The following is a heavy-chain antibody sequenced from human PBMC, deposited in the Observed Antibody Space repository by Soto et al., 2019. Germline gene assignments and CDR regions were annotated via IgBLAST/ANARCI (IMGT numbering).Heavy chain of an antibody. CDR2: IKVDNGDT. V-gene: IGHV1-18*01. CDR1: GYTLKNYG. J-gene: IGHJ4*02. Sequence: QVHLVQSGGEVKKPGASVRVSCKASGYTLKNYGIGWVRQAPGPWPEWVGWIKVDNGDTKYAEKLQGRVTLTTDTSTSTAYMELRNLRSDDTAFYYCARSRYYFDYWGQGTLVTVSS. CDR3: ARSRYYFDY.